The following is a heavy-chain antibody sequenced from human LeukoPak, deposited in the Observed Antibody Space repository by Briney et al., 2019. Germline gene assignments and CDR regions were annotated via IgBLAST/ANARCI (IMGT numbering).Heavy chain of an antibody. CDR2: IHTSGST. CDR3: ARDGAVAGTTELDY. V-gene: IGHV4-4*07. J-gene: IGHJ4*02. CDR1: GGSISSYY. Sequence: SETLSLTCTVSGGSISSYYWSWIRQPAGKGLEWIGRIHTSGSTNYNPSLKSRVTMSVDTSKNQLSLKLSSVTAADTAVYYCARDGAVAGTTELDYWGQGTLVTVSS. D-gene: IGHD6-19*01.